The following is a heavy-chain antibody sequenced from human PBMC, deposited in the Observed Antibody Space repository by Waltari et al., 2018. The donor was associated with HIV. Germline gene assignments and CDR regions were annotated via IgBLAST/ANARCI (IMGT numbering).Heavy chain of an antibody. D-gene: IGHD2-8*01. CDR3: ARGDCTNGVCNWFDP. CDR2: IYYSGST. J-gene: IGHJ5*02. V-gene: IGHV4-39*07. CDR1: GGPISSSSYY. Sequence: QLQLQESGPGLVKPSETLSLTCTVSGGPISSSSYYWGWIRQPPGKGLEWIGSIYYSGSTYYNPSLKSRVTISVDTSKNQFSLKLSSVTAADTAVYYCARGDCTNGVCNWFDPWGQGTLVTVSS.